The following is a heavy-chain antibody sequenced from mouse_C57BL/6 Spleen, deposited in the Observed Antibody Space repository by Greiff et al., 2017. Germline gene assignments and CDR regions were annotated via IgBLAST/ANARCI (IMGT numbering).Heavy chain of an antibody. CDR3: AREEYYYGSSYGAMDY. D-gene: IGHD1-1*01. Sequence: VKLMESGPELVKPGASVKISCKASGYAFSSSWMNWVKQRPGKGLEWIGRIYPGDGDTNYNGKFKGKATLTADKSSSTAYMQLSSLTSEDSAVYFCAREEYYYGSSYGAMDYWGQGTSVTVSS. CDR1: GYAFSSSW. CDR2: IYPGDGDT. J-gene: IGHJ4*01. V-gene: IGHV1-82*01.